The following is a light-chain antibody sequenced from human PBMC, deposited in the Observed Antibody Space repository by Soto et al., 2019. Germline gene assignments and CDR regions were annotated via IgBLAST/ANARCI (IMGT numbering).Light chain of an antibody. CDR2: LDRSGSY. J-gene: IGLJ3*02. V-gene: IGLV4-60*02. Sequence: QSVLTQSSSASASLGSSVKLTCILSSGHSTYIIAWHQQQPGRAPRFLMTLDRSGSYNRGSGVPDRFSGSSSGADRYLTISNLQFEDEGDYYCETWYSNTHKVFGGGTKLTVL. CDR1: SGHSTYI. CDR3: ETWYSNTHKV.